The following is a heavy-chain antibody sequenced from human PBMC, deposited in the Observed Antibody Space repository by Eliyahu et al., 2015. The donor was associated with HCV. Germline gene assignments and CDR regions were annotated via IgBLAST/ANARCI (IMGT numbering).Heavy chain of an antibody. CDR2: IHYSGST. CDR1: GGXISTYS. J-gene: IGHJ5*02. D-gene: IGHD6-19*01. CDR3: ASGGGGIAVAGTGGWFDP. Sequence: QVQLQESGPGLVKPSETLSLTCTVSGGXISTYSWGWIRQPPGKGXEWIGYIHYSGSTNYNPSLKNRVTXSVDTSKNQFSLNLTSVTAADTAVYYCASGGGGIAVAGTGGWFDPWGQGTLITVSS. V-gene: IGHV4-59*01.